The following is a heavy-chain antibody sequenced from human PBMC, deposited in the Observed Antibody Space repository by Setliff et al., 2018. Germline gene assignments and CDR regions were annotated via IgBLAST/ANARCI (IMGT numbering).Heavy chain of an antibody. CDR1: GSSFTGHN. D-gene: IGHD2-2*01. J-gene: IGHJ5*01. Sequence: ASVKVSCKVSGSSFTGHNLHWVRQAPGQGLEWMGWINPDSGDTLSPQKFQGRVTMTRDTSMSTVYMELTRLTSDDTAVYYCTRSSSYGMRYWFDSWGQGPLVTVSS. CDR3: TRSSSYGMRYWFDS. CDR2: INPDSGDT. V-gene: IGHV1-2*02.